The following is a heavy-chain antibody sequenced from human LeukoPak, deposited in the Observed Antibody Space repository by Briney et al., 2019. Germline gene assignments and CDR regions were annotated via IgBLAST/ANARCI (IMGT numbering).Heavy chain of an antibody. D-gene: IGHD2-2*02. Sequence: PSETLSLTCPVSSGSLSCYFWSLIRNPPGKGLDWIRYIYYSGSTNYNPSLKSRVTISVDTSKNQFSLKLSSVTAADTDVYYCANGVVPAAIYYWGQGTLVTVSS. V-gene: IGHV4-59*08. CDR3: ANGVVPAAIYY. J-gene: IGHJ4*02. CDR1: SGSLSCYF. CDR2: IYYSGST.